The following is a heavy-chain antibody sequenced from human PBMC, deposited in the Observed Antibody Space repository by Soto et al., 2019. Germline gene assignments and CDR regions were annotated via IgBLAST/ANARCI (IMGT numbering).Heavy chain of an antibody. CDR3: AKEMTSGYYLFDY. V-gene: IGHV3-23*01. Sequence: EVQLLQSGGGLAQPGGSLRLSCAASGFTFTSYAMSWVRQAPGKGLEWVSTISGTGGSTYYPDSVKGRFTISRDNSKNTVYLQMNSLRAEDAAVYYCAKEMTSGYYLFDYWGQGTLVTVSS. D-gene: IGHD3-22*01. CDR1: GFTFTSYA. CDR2: ISGTGGST. J-gene: IGHJ4*02.